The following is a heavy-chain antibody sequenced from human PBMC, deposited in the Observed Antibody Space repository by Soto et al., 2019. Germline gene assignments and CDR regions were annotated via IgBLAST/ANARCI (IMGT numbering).Heavy chain of an antibody. CDR1: GYSFTSYW. CDR3: ARLVQAAISEFWLDT. CDR2: IYPGDSDT. V-gene: IGHV5-51*01. Sequence: GGSLKISCKVSGYSFTSYWICCVRQMPGKGLECMGIIYPGDSDTRYSPSFQGQVTISADKSISTAYLQWSSLKASDTAMYYCARLVQAAISEFWLDTWGQRTLVTVYS. J-gene: IGHJ5*02. D-gene: IGHD2-2*01.